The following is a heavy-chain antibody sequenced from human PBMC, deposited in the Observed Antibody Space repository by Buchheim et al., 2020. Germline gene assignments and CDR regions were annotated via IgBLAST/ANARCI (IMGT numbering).Heavy chain of an antibody. CDR2: IRYDGVKK. Sequence: QMELVESGGGVVQPGMSLKLSCAASGFTFSSYGMHWVCQTPGKGLEWVAVIRYDGVKKDYSDSVKGRFTISRDNSKNTMYLQMNSLRADDTAVYYCAKEVAPRYYNGMDVWGQGT. J-gene: IGHJ6*02. D-gene: IGHD3-10*01. CDR1: GFTFSSYG. V-gene: IGHV3-33*06. CDR3: AKEVAPRYYNGMDV.